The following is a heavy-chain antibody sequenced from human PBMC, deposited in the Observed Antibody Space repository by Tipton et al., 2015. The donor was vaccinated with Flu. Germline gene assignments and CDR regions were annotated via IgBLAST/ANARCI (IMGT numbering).Heavy chain of an antibody. Sequence: TLSLTCSVSGGSISSGSYYWTWIRQPPGKGLEWIGHIYYTGTTHYSPPLKSRVTISRDASVNQFSLTLRSVTAADTAVYHCARVKSYWLNGLDVWGQGTTVTVSS. D-gene: IGHD2-8*02. J-gene: IGHJ6*02. V-gene: IGHV4-31*03. CDR3: ARVKSYWLNGLDV. CDR2: IYYTGTT. CDR1: GGSISSGSYY.